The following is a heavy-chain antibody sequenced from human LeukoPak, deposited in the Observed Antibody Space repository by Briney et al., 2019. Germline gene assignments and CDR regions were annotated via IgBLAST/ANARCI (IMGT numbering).Heavy chain of an antibody. CDR1: GFTFSDYA. D-gene: IGHD3-22*01. V-gene: IGHV3-49*04. J-gene: IGHJ3*02. CDR3: SRFYSSGWASGAFDI. CDR2: IRNKANGGTT. Sequence: GGSLRLSCTPSGFTFSDYAVSWVRQAPGKGLEWIGFIRNKANGGTTEYAASVKGRFTISRDDSKTIAHLQMGSLKTEDTAVYYCSRFYSSGWASGAFDIWGQGTMVTVSS.